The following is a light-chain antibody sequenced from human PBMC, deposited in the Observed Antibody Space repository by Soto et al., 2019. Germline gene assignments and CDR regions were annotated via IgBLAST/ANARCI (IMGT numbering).Light chain of an antibody. CDR3: QQYGANSPWT. CDR1: QSISNW. J-gene: IGKJ1*01. CDR2: KAS. V-gene: IGKV1-5*03. Sequence: DIQVTQSPSTLSASVGDRVTITCRASQSISNWLAWYQKKPGKAPKVLIYKASSLESGVPSRFSGSGSGTEFTLTISSLQTEDFATYYCQQYGANSPWTFVQGTKVEIK.